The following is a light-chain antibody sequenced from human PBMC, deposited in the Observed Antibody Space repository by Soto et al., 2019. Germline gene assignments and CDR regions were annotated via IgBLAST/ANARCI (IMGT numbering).Light chain of an antibody. CDR1: QSVSSSY. V-gene: IGKV3-20*01. Sequence: EIVLTQSPGTLSLSPGERATLSCRATQSVSSSYLAWYQQKPGQAPRLLIYAASSRATGIPDRFSGSGSGTDFTLTISRLEPEDFAVYYCQQYGNSPPFSFGPGTKVDIK. CDR3: QQYGNSPPFS. CDR2: AAS. J-gene: IGKJ3*01.